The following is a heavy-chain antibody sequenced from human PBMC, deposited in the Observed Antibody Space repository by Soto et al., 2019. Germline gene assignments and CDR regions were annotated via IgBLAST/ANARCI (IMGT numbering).Heavy chain of an antibody. J-gene: IGHJ6*03. CDR2: IYYSGNT. Sequence: SETLSLTCTVSGGSISSFSWSWIRQPPGKGLEWIGYIYYSGNTNSNPSLKSRVTISVDTSKNQFSLKLSSVTAADTAVYYCARSLVSSGVKYYYYMDVWGKGTTVTVSS. D-gene: IGHD6-19*01. V-gene: IGHV4-59*01. CDR3: ARSLVSSGVKYYYYMDV. CDR1: GGSISSFS.